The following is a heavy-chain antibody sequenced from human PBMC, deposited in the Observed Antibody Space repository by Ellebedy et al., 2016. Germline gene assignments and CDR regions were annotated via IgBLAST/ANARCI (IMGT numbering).Heavy chain of an antibody. CDR2: IYSSGST. CDR3: ARGGVAPNY. V-gene: IGHV4-4*07. D-gene: IGHD2-21*01. CDR1: GGSISSYY. Sequence: GSLRLXXTVSGGSISSYYWSWIRQPAGKGLEWIGRIYSSGSTNYNPSLKSRVTMSVDTSKNQFSLKLSSVTAADTAVYYCARGGVAPNYWGQGTLVTVSS. J-gene: IGHJ4*02.